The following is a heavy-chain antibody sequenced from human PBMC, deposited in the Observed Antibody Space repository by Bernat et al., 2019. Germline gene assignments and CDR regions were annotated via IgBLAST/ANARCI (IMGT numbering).Heavy chain of an antibody. V-gene: IGHV3-49*04. Sequence: EVQLVESGGGLVQPGRSLRLSCTASGFTFGDYAMSWVRRAPGKGLEWVGFIRSKAYGGTTEYAASVKGRFTISRDDSKSIAYLQMNSLKTEDTAVYYCTRETKGSSGWLYIAAFDIWGQGTMVTVSS. J-gene: IGHJ3*02. CDR3: TRETKGSSGWLYIAAFDI. D-gene: IGHD6-19*01. CDR2: IRSKAYGGTT. CDR1: GFTFGDYA.